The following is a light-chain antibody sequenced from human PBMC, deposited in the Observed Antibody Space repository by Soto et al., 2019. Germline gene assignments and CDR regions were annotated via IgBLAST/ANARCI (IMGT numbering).Light chain of an antibody. J-gene: IGLJ2*01. V-gene: IGLV2-8*01. CDR1: SSDVGGYNY. CDR2: EVS. CDR3: SSYAGSNNLV. Sequence: QSALTQPPSASGSPGQSVTISCTGTSSDVGGYNYVSWYQQHPGKAPKLMIYEVSKRPSGVPDRFSGYKSGNTASLTVSGFQAEDEADYYCSSYAGSNNLVFGGGTKLTVL.